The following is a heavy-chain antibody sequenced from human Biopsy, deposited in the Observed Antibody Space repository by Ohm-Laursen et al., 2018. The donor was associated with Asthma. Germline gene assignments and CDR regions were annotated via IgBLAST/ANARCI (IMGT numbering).Heavy chain of an antibody. J-gene: IGHJ4*02. CDR1: GFSFDDCA. Sequence: SLRLSCAAPGFSFDDCAMHWVRQAPGKGLEWVSSISWNSGNIDYAVSVKGRFTISRDNSMNTLYLHMNSLRVEDTAVYYCARGLDYSGRSGFDYWGQGTLVIVSS. CDR2: ISWNSGNI. CDR3: ARGLDYSGRSGFDY. D-gene: IGHD3-10*01. V-gene: IGHV3-9*01.